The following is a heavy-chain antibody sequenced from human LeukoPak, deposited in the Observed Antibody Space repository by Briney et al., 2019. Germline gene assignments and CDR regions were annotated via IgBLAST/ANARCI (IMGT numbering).Heavy chain of an antibody. CDR3: AREQVEYYYYYMDV. Sequence: SETLSLTCTVSSGSISTSSYYWSWIRQPPGKGLEWIGYIYYSGSTNYNPSLKSRVTISVDTSKNQFSLKLSSVTAADTAVYYCAREQVEYYYYYMDVWGKGTTVTISS. CDR1: SGSISTSSYY. CDR2: IYYSGST. D-gene: IGHD1-26*01. J-gene: IGHJ6*03. V-gene: IGHV4-61*01.